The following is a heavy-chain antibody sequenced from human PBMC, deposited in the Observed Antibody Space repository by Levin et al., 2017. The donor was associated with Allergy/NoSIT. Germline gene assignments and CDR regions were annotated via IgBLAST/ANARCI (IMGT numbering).Heavy chain of an antibody. CDR2: IYGGDSET. V-gene: IGHV5-51*01. Sequence: ASVKVSCKGSGYSFSNYWIGWVRQMPGKGLEWMGIIYGGDSETRYSPSFQGQVTISADKSIITAYLLWSSLKASDTAMYYCVRTKAVAGTIGAFDIWGQGTMVTVSS. CDR3: VRTKAVAGTIGAFDI. J-gene: IGHJ3*02. CDR1: GYSFSNYW. D-gene: IGHD6-19*01.